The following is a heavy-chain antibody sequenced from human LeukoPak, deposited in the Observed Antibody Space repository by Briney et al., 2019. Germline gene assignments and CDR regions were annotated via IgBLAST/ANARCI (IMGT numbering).Heavy chain of an antibody. CDR1: GFTFSTYV. CDR2: ISYDGSKT. CDR3: ARLPPSVFGVGTGDFDY. V-gene: IGHV3-30*03. J-gene: IGHJ4*02. Sequence: GGSLRLSCEVSGFTFSTYVMYWVRQAPGKGLESVAVISYDGSKTYYADSVKGRSTISRDNPKNTVYLQLNSLTSDDRSVHNCARLPPSVFGVGTGDFDYWGQGTLVTVSS. D-gene: IGHD2-8*02.